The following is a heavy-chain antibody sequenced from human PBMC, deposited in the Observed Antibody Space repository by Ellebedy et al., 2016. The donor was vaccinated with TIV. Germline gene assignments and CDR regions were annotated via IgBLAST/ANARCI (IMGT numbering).Heavy chain of an antibody. J-gene: IGHJ2*01. D-gene: IGHD1-26*01. Sequence: MPGGSLRLSCTVSGGSISSSSYYWGWIRQPPGKGLEWIGSIYYSGSTYYNPSLKSRVTISVDTSKNQFSLKLSSVTAADTAVYYCARPARTMGATLYFDLWGRGTLVTVSS. V-gene: IGHV4-39*01. CDR1: GGSISSSSYY. CDR2: IYYSGST. CDR3: ARPARTMGATLYFDL.